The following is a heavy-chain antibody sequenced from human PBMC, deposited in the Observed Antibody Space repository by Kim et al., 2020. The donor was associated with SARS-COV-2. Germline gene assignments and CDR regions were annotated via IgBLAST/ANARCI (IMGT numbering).Heavy chain of an antibody. V-gene: IGHV4-59*01. CDR1: GGSISSYY. CDR2: IYYSGST. CDR3: ARAIRRTTVTTNYYYYGMDV. J-gene: IGHJ6*02. D-gene: IGHD4-17*01. Sequence: SETLSLTCTVSGGSISSYYWCWIRQPPWKGLEWNGYIYYSGSTNYNPSLKSRVTISVDTSKNQFSLKLSSVTAADTAAYYCARAIRRTTVTTNYYYYGMDVWGQGTTVTVSS.